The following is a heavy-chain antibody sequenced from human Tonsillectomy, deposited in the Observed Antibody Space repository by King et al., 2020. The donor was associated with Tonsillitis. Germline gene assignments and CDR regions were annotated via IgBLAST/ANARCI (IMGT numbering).Heavy chain of an antibody. J-gene: IGHJ5*02. CDR1: GFTFSSYW. CDR2: IKQDGSEK. V-gene: IGHV3-7*03. CDR3: ARAPESSGYWFDP. Sequence: VQLVESGGGLVQPGGSLRLSCAASGFTFSSYWMSWVRQAPGKGLEWVANIKQDGSEKYYVDSVKGRFTISRDNAKNSLYLQMNSLRAEDTAVYYCARAPESSGYWFDPWGQGTLVTVSS. D-gene: IGHD6-19*01.